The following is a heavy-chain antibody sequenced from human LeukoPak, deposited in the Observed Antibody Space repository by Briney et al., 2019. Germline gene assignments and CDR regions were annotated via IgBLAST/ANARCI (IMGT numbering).Heavy chain of an antibody. CDR3: AKTARRSRYYFDY. V-gene: IGHV3-23*01. D-gene: IGHD2-21*02. J-gene: IGHJ4*02. Sequence: XWVRQAPGXXLEWVSAISGSGGSTYYADSVKGRFTISRDNSKNTLYLQMNSLRAEDTAVYYCAKTARRSRYYFDYWGQGTLVTVSS. CDR2: ISGSGGST.